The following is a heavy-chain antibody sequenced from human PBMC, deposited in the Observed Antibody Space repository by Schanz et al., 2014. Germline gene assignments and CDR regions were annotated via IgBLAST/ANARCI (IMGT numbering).Heavy chain of an antibody. D-gene: IGHD1-1*01. CDR2: MNESHSTI. CDR3: AKIERNED. V-gene: IGHV3-23*01. Sequence: EVQLLESGGTLVRPGGSLRLSCAASGFTFSTYAMAWVRQAPGKGLEWVSAMNESHSTIYYADSVRGRFTISRDNAENTLFLQMNSLRAEDTAVYFCAKIERNEDWGQGTLVTVSS. CDR1: GFTFSTYA. J-gene: IGHJ4*02.